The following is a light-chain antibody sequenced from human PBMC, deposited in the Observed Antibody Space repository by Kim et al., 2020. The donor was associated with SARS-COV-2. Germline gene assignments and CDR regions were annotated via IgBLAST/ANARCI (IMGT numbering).Light chain of an antibody. CDR1: QDISNY. Sequence: AVGDRVTITRQASQDISNYLNWYQQKPGKAPKLLIYDASNLETGVPSRFSGSGSGTDFTFTISSLQPEDIATYYCQQYDNLPLFTFGPGTKVDIK. CDR3: QQYDNLPLFT. CDR2: DAS. J-gene: IGKJ3*01. V-gene: IGKV1-33*01.